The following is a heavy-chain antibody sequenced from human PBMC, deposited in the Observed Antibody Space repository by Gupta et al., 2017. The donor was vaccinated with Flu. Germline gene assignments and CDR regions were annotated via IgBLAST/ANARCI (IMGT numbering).Heavy chain of an antibody. CDR3: ARDKGWDLLPRGWFDP. CDR2: IIPISDTT. CDR1: P. D-gene: IGHD1-26*01. Sequence: PINWVRQAPGQGLEWMGAIIPISDTTNYALKFQGRVTFTADESTSTAYMELSSLSSEDTGVYYCARDKGWDLLPRGWFDPWGQGTLVTVSS. V-gene: IGHV1-69*01. J-gene: IGHJ5*02.